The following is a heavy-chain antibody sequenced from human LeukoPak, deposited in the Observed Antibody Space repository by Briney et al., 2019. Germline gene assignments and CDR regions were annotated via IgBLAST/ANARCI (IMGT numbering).Heavy chain of an antibody. J-gene: IGHJ6*03. CDR2: ISGSGGST. CDR3: AKVGGSSSSITLSYYYYMDV. D-gene: IGHD6-13*01. CDR1: GFTFSSYG. Sequence: GGSLRLSCAASGFTFSSYGMSWVRQAPGKGLEWVSAISGSGGSTYYADSVKGRFTISRDNSKNTLYLQMNSLRAEDTAVYYCAKVGGSSSSITLSYYYYMDVWGKGTTVTISS. V-gene: IGHV3-23*01.